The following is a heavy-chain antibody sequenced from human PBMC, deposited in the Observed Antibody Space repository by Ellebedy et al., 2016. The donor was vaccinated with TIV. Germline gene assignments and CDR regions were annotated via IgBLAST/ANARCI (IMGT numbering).Heavy chain of an antibody. CDR1: GGSISSYY. Sequence: MPSETLSLTCTVSGGSISSYYWSWIRQPPGKGLEWIGYIYYSGSTNYNPSLKSRVTISVDMSKNQVSLRLSSVTAADTAVYYCAGDYGAYFDYWGQGTLVTVSS. V-gene: IGHV4-59*08. J-gene: IGHJ4*02. D-gene: IGHD4-17*01. CDR3: AGDYGAYFDY. CDR2: IYYSGST.